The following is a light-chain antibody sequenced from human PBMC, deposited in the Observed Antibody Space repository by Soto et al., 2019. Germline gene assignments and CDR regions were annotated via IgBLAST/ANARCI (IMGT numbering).Light chain of an antibody. J-gene: IGKJ1*01. Sequence: EIVLTQSPATLSLSPGERATLSCRASQSVSSYLAWYQQKPGQAPRLLIYDASNRATGIPARFSGSGSGTDFTLTISSLEPEDFAVYYCQQRSNWPPGGTFGQGTKVAIK. CDR1: QSVSSY. CDR2: DAS. V-gene: IGKV3-11*01. CDR3: QQRSNWPPGGT.